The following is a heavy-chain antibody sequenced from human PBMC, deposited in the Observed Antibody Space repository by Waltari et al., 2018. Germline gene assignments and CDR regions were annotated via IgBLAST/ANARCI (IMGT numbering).Heavy chain of an antibody. CDR3: VKGRQWLLHV. CDR2: ISGDISGDGGRT. V-gene: IGHV3-43*02. J-gene: IGHJ4*02. Sequence: EVQLVESGGGVVRPGGSLRLSCAASGFTFDYYAMHWVREAPGKGVRWVLCISGDISGDGGRTYYADSGQGRVTISGDNSKNSLYLQMNSLRNEDTALYYCVKGRQWLLHVWGQGILVTVSS. D-gene: IGHD6-19*01. CDR1: GFTFDYYA.